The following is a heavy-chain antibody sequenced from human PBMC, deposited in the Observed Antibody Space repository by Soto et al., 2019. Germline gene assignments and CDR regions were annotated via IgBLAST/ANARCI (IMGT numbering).Heavy chain of an antibody. V-gene: IGHV3-30-3*01. CDR3: ARDQNPVAGTRTTFDY. CDR1: GFTFSSYA. Sequence: QVQLVESGGGVVQPGRSLRLSCAASGFTFSSYAMHWVRQAPGKGLEWVAVISYDGSNKYYADSVKGRFTISRDNSKNTLYLQMNSLRAEDTAVYYCARDQNPVAGTRTTFDYWGQGTLVTVSS. D-gene: IGHD6-19*01. CDR2: ISYDGSNK. J-gene: IGHJ4*02.